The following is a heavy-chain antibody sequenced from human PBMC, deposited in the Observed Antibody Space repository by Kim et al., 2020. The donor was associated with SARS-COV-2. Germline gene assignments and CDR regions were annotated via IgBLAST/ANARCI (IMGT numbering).Heavy chain of an antibody. V-gene: IGHV1-69*06. J-gene: IGHJ6*02. CDR3: ARGPRTAAAGTVYYHYGMDV. D-gene: IGHD6-13*01. Sequence: SVKVSCTASGGTFSSFALTWVRQAPGQGLEWMGGIIPIYDTATYAQKFQGRVTITADKSTSTAYMELSSLRFEDTAVYYCARGPRTAAAGTVYYHYGMDVWGQGTTVTVSS. CDR1: GGTFSSFA. CDR2: IIPIYDTA.